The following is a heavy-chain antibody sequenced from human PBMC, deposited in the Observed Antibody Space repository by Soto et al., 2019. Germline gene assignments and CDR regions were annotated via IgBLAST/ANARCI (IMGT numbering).Heavy chain of an antibody. V-gene: IGHV3-23*01. CDR3: AKDGTYSSSWPYYFDH. Sequence: EVQLLESGGGLVQPGGSMRLSCAASGFTFSTYTMTWLRQAPGKGLEWVSSISGSGDHTYYADSVKGRLIVSRDNSKNTLYLPMNILRAADTALYYCAKDGTYSSSWPYYFDHWGQGTLVTVSS. CDR2: ISGSGDHT. J-gene: IGHJ4*01. D-gene: IGHD6-13*01. CDR1: GFTFSTYT.